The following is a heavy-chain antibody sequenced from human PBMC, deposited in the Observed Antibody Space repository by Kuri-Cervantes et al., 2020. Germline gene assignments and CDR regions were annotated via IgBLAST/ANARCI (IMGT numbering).Heavy chain of an antibody. V-gene: IGHV3-13*01. CDR3: ASWDSSSWYRYFDY. CDR1: GFAFSTYD. J-gene: IGHJ4*02. CDR2: VDTFGSGK. D-gene: IGHD6-13*01. Sequence: GGSLRLSCAASGFAFSTYDMHWVRQRPGKGLEWVSAVDTFGSGKFYVDSVKGRFTISRENARTSLYLQMNALTVDDTAVYYCASWDSSSWYRYFDYWGQGTLVTVSS.